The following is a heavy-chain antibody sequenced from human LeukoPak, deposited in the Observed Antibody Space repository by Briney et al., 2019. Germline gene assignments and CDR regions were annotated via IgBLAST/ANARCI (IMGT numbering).Heavy chain of an antibody. J-gene: IGHJ4*02. Sequence: PGGPLSLSCAPSGFPLISYGLHGVRRAPGKRLGWVAFIRYDGSNKYYADSVKGRFTISRDNSKNTLYLQIHSLRAEDTAVYYCATIPADLPLDYWGQGTLVTVSS. CDR1: GFPLISYG. D-gene: IGHD2-2*01. CDR2: IRYDGSNK. V-gene: IGHV3-30*02. CDR3: ATIPADLPLDY.